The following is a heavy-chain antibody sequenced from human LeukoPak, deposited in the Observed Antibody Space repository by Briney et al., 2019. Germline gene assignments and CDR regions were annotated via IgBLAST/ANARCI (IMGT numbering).Heavy chain of an antibody. Sequence: PGGSLRLSCAASGFTFSSYWMNWVRQAPGKGLEWVANIKEDGSEKYYVDSVKGRFTVSRDNAKNSLYLQMNSLRAEDTAVYYCARGLSGSYDYWGQGTLVTVSS. CDR3: ARGLSGSYDY. CDR1: GFTFSSYW. D-gene: IGHD1-26*01. J-gene: IGHJ4*02. CDR2: IKEDGSEK. V-gene: IGHV3-7*01.